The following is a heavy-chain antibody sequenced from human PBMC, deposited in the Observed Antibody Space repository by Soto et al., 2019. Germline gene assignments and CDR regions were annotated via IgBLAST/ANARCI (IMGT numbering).Heavy chain of an antibody. CDR1: GGTFRNYA. D-gene: IGHD6-13*01. V-gene: IGHV1-69*01. CDR3: AIPLPKQQLVRGAFDH. J-gene: IGHJ4*02. Sequence: QVQLVQSGAEVKKPGSSVKLSCKTSGGTFRNYAINWVRQAPGQGLEWMGGSIPVFGTANYAQTLQGRFTMTADESTSTAYMELSSLRSEDTAVYYCAIPLPKQQLVRGAFDHWGQGTLVTVAA. CDR2: SIPVFGTA.